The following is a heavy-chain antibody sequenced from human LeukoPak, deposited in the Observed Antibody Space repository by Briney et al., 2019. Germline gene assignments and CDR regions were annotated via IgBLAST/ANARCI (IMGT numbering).Heavy chain of an antibody. V-gene: IGHV3-74*01. CDR2: INSDGSDT. Sequence: PGGSLRLSCAASGFTFSSDWMHWVRQAPGKGLLWVSRINSDGSDTSYADSVKGRFTISRDNAKNTLYLQMNSLRADDTAVYYCARILWGYEADYRGQGTLVTVSS. CDR3: ARILWGYEADY. CDR1: GFTFSSDW. D-gene: IGHD7-27*01. J-gene: IGHJ4*02.